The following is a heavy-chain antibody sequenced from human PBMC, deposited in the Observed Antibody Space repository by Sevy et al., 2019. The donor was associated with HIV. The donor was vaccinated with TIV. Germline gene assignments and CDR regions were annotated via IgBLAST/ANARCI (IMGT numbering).Heavy chain of an antibody. D-gene: IGHD6-13*01. J-gene: IGHJ4*02. CDR3: VKDVSSTWYHFDY. V-gene: IGHV3-64D*06. CDR1: GFTFRTYA. Sequence: GGSLRLSCSAPGFTFRTYAMHWVRQAPGNGLEYVSAISGNGGTTYYADSVKGRFTISRDNSKNTLFLQMSSLRADDTAVYYCVKDVSSTWYHFDYWGQGTLVTVSS. CDR2: ISGNGGTT.